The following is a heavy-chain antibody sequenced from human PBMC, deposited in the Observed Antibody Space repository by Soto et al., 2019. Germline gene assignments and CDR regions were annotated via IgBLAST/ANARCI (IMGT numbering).Heavy chain of an antibody. V-gene: IGHV3-21*01. CDR1: GFTFSSYS. CDR2: ISSSSSYI. J-gene: IGHJ4*02. Sequence: GSLRLSCAASGFTFSSYSMNWVRQAPGKGLEWVSSISSSSSYIYYADSVKGRFTISRDNAKNSLYLQMNSLRAEDTAVYYCARDVYYYDSSGYYRYFDYWGQGTLVTVSS. CDR3: ARDVYYYDSSGYYRYFDY. D-gene: IGHD3-22*01.